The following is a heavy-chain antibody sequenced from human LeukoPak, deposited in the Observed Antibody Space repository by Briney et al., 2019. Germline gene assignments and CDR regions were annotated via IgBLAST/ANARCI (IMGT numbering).Heavy chain of an antibody. CDR1: GFTFSSYE. V-gene: IGHV3-48*03. CDR2: ISRGGSTI. CDR3: ARAYGDYPYYFDY. J-gene: IGHJ4*02. D-gene: IGHD4-17*01. Sequence: PGGSLRLSCAASGFTFSSYEMNWVRQAPGKGLEWVSYISRGGSTIYYADSVKGRFTISRDNAKNSLYLQMNSLRAEDTAVYFCARAYGDYPYYFDYWGQGTLVTVSS.